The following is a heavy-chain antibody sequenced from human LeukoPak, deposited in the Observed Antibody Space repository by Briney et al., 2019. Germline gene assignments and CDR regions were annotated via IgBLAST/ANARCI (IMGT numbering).Heavy chain of an antibody. Sequence: SETLSLTCTVSGYSISSGYYWGWIRQPPGKGLEWIGSIYYSGSTYYNPSLKSRVTISVDTSKNQSSLKLSSVTAADTAVYYCARLSSGSFGLHYFDYWGQGTLVTVSS. CDR1: GYSISSGYY. CDR3: ARLSSGSFGLHYFDY. J-gene: IGHJ4*02. D-gene: IGHD3-10*01. V-gene: IGHV4-38-2*02. CDR2: IYYSGST.